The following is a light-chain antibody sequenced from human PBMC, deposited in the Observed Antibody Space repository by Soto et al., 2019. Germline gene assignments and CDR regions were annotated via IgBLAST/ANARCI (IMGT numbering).Light chain of an antibody. J-gene: IGLJ2*01. CDR3: SSYTSSSTVV. Sequence: QSALTQPASVSGSPGQSITISCTGTSSDVGVYKYVSWYQHHPGKAPKLMIHEVSNRPSGVSNRFSGSKSGNTASLTISGLQAEDEADYYCSSYTSSSTVVFGGGTKLTVL. V-gene: IGLV2-14*01. CDR1: SSDVGVYKY. CDR2: EVS.